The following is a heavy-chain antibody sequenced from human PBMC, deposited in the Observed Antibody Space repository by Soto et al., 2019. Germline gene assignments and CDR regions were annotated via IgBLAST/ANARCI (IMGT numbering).Heavy chain of an antibody. CDR2: INPSGGST. Sequence: ASVKVSCKASGYTFTSYYMHWVRQAPGQGLEWMGIINPSGGSTSYAQKFQGRVTMTRDTSTSTVYMELSSLRSEDTAVYYCARPHPGIALAGRDLYYFDYWGQGTMVTVSS. J-gene: IGHJ4*02. D-gene: IGHD6-19*01. CDR3: ARPHPGIALAGRDLYYFDY. CDR1: GYTFTSYY. V-gene: IGHV1-46*01.